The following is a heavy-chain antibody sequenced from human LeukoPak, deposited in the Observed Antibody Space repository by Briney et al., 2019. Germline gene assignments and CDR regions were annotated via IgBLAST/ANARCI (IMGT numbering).Heavy chain of an antibody. CDR3: AKDVSSSWYDKYFQH. CDR2: ISYDGSNK. D-gene: IGHD6-13*01. J-gene: IGHJ1*01. V-gene: IGHV3-30*18. CDR1: GFTFSSYG. Sequence: QPGRSLRLSCAASGFTFSSYGMHWVRQAPGKGLEWVAVISYDGSNKYYADSVKGRFTISRDNSKNTLYLQMNSLRAEDTAVYYCAKDVSSSWYDKYFQHWGQGTLVTVSS.